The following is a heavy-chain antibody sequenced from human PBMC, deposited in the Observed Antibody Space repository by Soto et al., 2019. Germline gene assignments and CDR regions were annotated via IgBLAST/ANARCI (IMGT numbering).Heavy chain of an antibody. CDR3: ASSSFLRSGDLFHGLDV. D-gene: IGHD3-10*01. CDR1: GGSFSGYY. CDR2: VNHGGTS. J-gene: IGHJ6*02. V-gene: IGHV4-34*01. Sequence: QVQLQQWGAGLLKPSETLSLTCAVHGGSFSGYYWDWIRQPPGKGLEWIGEVNHGGTSNYNPSLTLRPIISRAXSXNXXSLKLTSVTAVDTALYLCASSSFLRSGDLFHGLDVWGQGPTVTVSS.